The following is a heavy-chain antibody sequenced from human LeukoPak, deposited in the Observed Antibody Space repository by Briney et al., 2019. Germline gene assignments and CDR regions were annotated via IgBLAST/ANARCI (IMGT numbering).Heavy chain of an antibody. D-gene: IGHD1-14*01. CDR3: ARGMNAEDNWFDP. CDR1: GGSISSYY. V-gene: IGHV4-59*01. J-gene: IGHJ5*02. CDR2: IYYSGST. Sequence: SETLSLTCTVSGGSISSYYWSWIRQPPGKGLEWIGYIYYSGSTNYNPSLKSRVTISVDTSKNQFSLKLSSVTAADTAVYYCARGMNAEDNWFDPWGQGTLVTVSS.